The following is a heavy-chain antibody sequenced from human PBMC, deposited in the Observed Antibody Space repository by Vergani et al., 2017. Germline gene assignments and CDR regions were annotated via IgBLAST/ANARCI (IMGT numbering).Heavy chain of an antibody. CDR1: GYTFTSYG. J-gene: IGHJ6*02. Sequence: QVQMVQSGAEVKKPGASVKVSCKASGYTFTSYGISWVRQAPGQGLEWMGWISAYNGNTNYAQKLQGRVPMTTDTSTSTAYMELRSLRSDDTAVYYCARESRDYGSGSYSHGMDVWGQGTTVTVSS. CDR2: ISAYNGNT. CDR3: ARESRDYGSGSYSHGMDV. D-gene: IGHD3-10*01. V-gene: IGHV1-18*01.